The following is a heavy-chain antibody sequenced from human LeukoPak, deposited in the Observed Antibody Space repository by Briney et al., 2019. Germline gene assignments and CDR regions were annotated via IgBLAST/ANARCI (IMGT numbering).Heavy chain of an antibody. CDR2: IYFGGST. J-gene: IGHJ5*02. CDR3: ARNRYYYGSGSYGVPNWFDP. CDR1: GDSISSFY. V-gene: IGHV4-4*07. D-gene: IGHD3-10*01. Sequence: SETLFLTCNVSGDSISSFYWNWIRQSAGKGLEWIGRIYFGGSTYSSPSLKSRVTMSLGTSKNQFSLKLSSVTAADTAVYYCARNRYYYGSGSYGVPNWFDPWGQGTLVTVSS.